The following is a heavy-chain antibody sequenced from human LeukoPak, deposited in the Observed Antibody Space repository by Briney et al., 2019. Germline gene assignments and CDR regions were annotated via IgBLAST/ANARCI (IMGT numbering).Heavy chain of an antibody. Sequence: GGSLRLSCAASGFTVSSNYMSWVRQAPGKGLEWVSVIYSGGSTYYADSVKGRFTISRDNSKNTLYLQMSSLRAEDTAVYYCARDQAGRYYFDYWGQGTLVTVSS. CDR3: ARDQAGRYYFDY. V-gene: IGHV3-66*02. CDR2: IYSGGST. CDR1: GFTVSSNY. D-gene: IGHD6-19*01. J-gene: IGHJ4*02.